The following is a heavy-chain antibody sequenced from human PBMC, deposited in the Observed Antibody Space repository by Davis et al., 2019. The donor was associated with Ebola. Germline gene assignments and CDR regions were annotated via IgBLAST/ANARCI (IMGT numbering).Heavy chain of an antibody. D-gene: IGHD5-18*01. CDR3: ARLYSYGYSGGDY. CDR1: GYSFTSYW. Sequence: PGGSLRLSCKGSGYSFTSYWIGWVRQMPGKGLEWMGIIYPGDSDTRYSPSFQGQVTISADKSISTAYLQWSSLKASDTAMYYCARLYSYGYSGGDYWGQGTLVTVSS. CDR2: IYPGDSDT. V-gene: IGHV5-51*01. J-gene: IGHJ4*02.